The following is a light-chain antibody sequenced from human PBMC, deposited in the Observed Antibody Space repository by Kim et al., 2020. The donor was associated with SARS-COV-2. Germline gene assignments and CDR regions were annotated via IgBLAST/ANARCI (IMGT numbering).Light chain of an antibody. CDR1: QSVSSSY. Sequence: EIVLTQSPGTLSLSPGERATLSYRASQSVSSSYLAWYQQKPGQAPRLLIYGASSRATGIPDRFSGSGSGTDFTLTISRLEPEDFAVYYCQQYGSSPRGITFGGGTKLEIK. J-gene: IGKJ4*01. CDR2: GAS. CDR3: QQYGSSPRGIT. V-gene: IGKV3-20*01.